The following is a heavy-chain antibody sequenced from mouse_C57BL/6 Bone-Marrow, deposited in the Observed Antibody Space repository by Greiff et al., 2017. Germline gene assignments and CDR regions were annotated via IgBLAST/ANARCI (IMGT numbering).Heavy chain of an antibody. V-gene: IGHV5-17*01. Sequence: EVKLQESGGGLVKPGGSLKLSCAASGFTFSDYGMHWVRQAPEKGLEWVAYISSGSSTIYYADTVKGRFTISRDNAKNTLFLQMTSLRSEDTAMYYCARRNYDGSYYFDYWGQGTTLTVSS. CDR2: ISSGSSTI. D-gene: IGHD2-3*01. J-gene: IGHJ2*01. CDR3: ARRNYDGSYYFDY. CDR1: GFTFSDYG.